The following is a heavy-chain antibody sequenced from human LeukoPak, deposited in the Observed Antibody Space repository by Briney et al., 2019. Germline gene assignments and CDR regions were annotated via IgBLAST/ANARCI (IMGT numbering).Heavy chain of an antibody. V-gene: IGHV3-23*01. Sequence: GGSLRLSCAASVFTSSSYAMSCVREDPGKGVGCVSAISSSGGSTYYADSVKGRFTISRDNSKNTLYLPMNRLRDEDTAVYYFVISGLKYTTLAPHDFWGQGTLVTVSS. CDR1: VFTSSSYA. D-gene: IGHD2/OR15-2a*01. CDR2: ISSSGGST. J-gene: IGHJ4*02. CDR3: VISGLKYTTLAPHDF.